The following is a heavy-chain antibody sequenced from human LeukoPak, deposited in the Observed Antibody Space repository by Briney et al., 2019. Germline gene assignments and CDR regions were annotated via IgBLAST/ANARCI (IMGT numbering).Heavy chain of an antibody. V-gene: IGHV3-23*01. CDR3: AKSPGYSSSWYFDP. D-gene: IGHD6-13*01. J-gene: IGHJ5*02. CDR1: GFTLSSYG. CDR2: ISGSGGST. Sequence: GGSLRLSCAASGFTLSSYGMSWVRQAPGKGLEWVSAISGSGGSTYYADSVKGRFTISRDNSRNILYVQMNSLRAEGTAVYYCAKSPGYSSSWYFDPWGQGTLVTVSS.